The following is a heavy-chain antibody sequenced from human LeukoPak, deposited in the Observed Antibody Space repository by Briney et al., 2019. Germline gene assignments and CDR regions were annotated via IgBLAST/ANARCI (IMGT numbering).Heavy chain of an antibody. D-gene: IGHD6-19*01. J-gene: IGHJ4*02. CDR3: ARDQERYSSGCGDY. CDR1: GGSISSYY. CDR2: IYTSGST. Sequence: TASETLSLTCTVSGGSISSYYWSWIRQPAGKGLEWIGRIYTSGSTNYNPSLKSRVTMSVDTSKNQFSLKLSSVTAADTAVYYCARDQERYSSGCGDYWGQGTLVTVSS. V-gene: IGHV4-4*07.